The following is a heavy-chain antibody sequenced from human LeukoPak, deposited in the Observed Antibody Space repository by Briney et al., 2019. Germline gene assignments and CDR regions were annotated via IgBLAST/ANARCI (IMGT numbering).Heavy chain of an antibody. CDR2: INPNNGGT. CDR3: ARAWFVELLSGELPPFYYYGMDV. J-gene: IGHJ6*02. D-gene: IGHD3-10*01. CDR1: GYTFTGYY. Sequence: EASVKVSCKACGYTFTGYYMHWVRQAPGQGLEWMGWINPNNGGTNYAQKFQGWVTMTRDTSISTAYMELSRLRSDDTAVYYCARAWFVELLSGELPPFYYYGMDVWGQGTTVTVSS. V-gene: IGHV1-2*04.